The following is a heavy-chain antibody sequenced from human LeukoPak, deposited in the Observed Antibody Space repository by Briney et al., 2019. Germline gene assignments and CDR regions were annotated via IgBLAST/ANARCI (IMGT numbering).Heavy chain of an antibody. Sequence: GGSLRLSCAASRFTFDDYAMHWVRQAPGKGLEWVSCISWNSGTIAYADSVKGRFTISRDNAKNSLYLQMNSLRAEDTALYYCAKSTGIAARPPDYWGQGTLVTVSS. V-gene: IGHV3-9*01. D-gene: IGHD6-6*01. CDR1: RFTFDDYA. J-gene: IGHJ4*02. CDR3: AKSTGIAARPPDY. CDR2: ISWNSGTI.